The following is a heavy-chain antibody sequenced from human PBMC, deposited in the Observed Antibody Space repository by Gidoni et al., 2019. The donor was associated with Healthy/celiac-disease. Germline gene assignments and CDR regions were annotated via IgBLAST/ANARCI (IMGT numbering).Heavy chain of an antibody. CDR2: IYHSGST. Sequence: QVQLQESGPGLVKPSETLSLTCAVSGYSISSGYYWGWIRQPPGKGLEWIGSIYHSGSTYYNPSLKSRVTISVDTSKNQFSLKLSSVTAADTAVYYCARHATLWFGELFRPFDYWGQGTLVTVSS. J-gene: IGHJ4*02. CDR3: ARHATLWFGELFRPFDY. CDR1: GYSISSGYY. V-gene: IGHV4-38-2*01. D-gene: IGHD3-10*01.